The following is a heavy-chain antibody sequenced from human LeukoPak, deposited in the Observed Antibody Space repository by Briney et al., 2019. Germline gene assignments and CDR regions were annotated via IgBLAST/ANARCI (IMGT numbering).Heavy chain of an antibody. CDR2: LYYSGWST. J-gene: IGHJ4*02. V-gene: IGHV4-39*01. CDR1: GGSISSSYYS. Sequence: SSGTLSLTCTVSGGSISSSYYSWGWVRQPPGKGLEWIGSLYYSGWSTYYNPSLKSRVTISVDTSKNQFSLKLNSVTAADTAVYYCARLGCSSASCYPGNWGQGTLVTVSS. D-gene: IGHD2-2*01. CDR3: ARLGCSSASCYPGN.